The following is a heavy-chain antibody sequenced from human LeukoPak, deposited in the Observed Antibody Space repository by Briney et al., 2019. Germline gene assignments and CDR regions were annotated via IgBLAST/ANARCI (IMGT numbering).Heavy chain of an antibody. CDR1: GFSFSSCG. CDR2: IAKDGTDI. Sequence: GGSLRLSCAASGFSFSSCGMHWVRQTPDKGLKWVAAIAKDGTDIHYVDSVKGRFTISRDNSRNTLYLQMFSLSTEDTAVYYCVKAGYYDSSGYYYYLDYWGQGTLVSVSS. D-gene: IGHD3-22*01. CDR3: VKAGYYDSSGYYYYLDY. J-gene: IGHJ4*02. V-gene: IGHV3-30*18.